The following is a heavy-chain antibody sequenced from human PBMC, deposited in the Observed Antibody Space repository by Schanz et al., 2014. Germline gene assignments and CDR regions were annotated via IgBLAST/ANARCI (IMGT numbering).Heavy chain of an antibody. CDR3: AKAADWPVTRFDP. Sequence: DVQLLESGGGLVQPGGSLRLSCAASGFSFSSYAMGWVRQAPGKGLEWVSALSEGGGGTHYADSVRGRFTISSDSSKNTLYLQMSSLRADDTAVYYCAKAADWPVTRFDPWGQGTLVTVSS. CDR2: LSEGGGGT. J-gene: IGHJ5*02. V-gene: IGHV3-23*01. D-gene: IGHD3-9*01. CDR1: GFSFSSYA.